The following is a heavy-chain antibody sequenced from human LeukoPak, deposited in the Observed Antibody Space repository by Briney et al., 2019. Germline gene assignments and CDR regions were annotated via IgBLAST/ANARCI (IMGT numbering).Heavy chain of an antibody. Sequence: ASVKVSCKASGYSYTNYAMNWVRQAPGQGLEFMGWIHPTTGNPAYAQGFSGRFVFSLDTSVTTTYLQINDLKAEDTAVYFCARALDSLGGLSLPDYWGQGTLVTVSS. CDR2: IHPTTGNP. D-gene: IGHD3-16*02. J-gene: IGHJ4*02. CDR3: ARALDSLGGLSLPDY. V-gene: IGHV7-4-1*02. CDR1: GYSYTNYA.